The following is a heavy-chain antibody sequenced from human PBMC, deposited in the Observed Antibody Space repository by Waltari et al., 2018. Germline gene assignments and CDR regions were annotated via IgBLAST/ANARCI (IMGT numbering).Heavy chain of an antibody. J-gene: IGHJ4*02. D-gene: IGHD4-17*01. CDR2: IIPIFGTA. Sequence: QVQLVQSGAEVKKPGSSVKVSCKASGATFSSSALSWVLQAPGQGLEWMGGIIPIFGTANYAQKFQGRVTITADESTSTAYMELSSLGSEDTAVYYCASMHGDYETENDYWGQGTLVTVSS. CDR3: ASMHGDYETENDY. CDR1: GATFSSSA. V-gene: IGHV1-69*01.